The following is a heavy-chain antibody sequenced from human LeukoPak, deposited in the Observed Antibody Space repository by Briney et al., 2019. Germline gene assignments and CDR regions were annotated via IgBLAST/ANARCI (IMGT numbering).Heavy chain of an antibody. D-gene: IGHD6-13*01. V-gene: IGHV1-2*02. CDR3: ARDRDGAAAGLFDY. CDR2: INPNSGGT. J-gene: IGHJ4*02. CDR1: GYTFTDYY. Sequence: ASVKVSCKASGYTFTDYYMHWVRQAPGQGLEWMGWINPNSGGTNYAQKFQGRVTMTRDTSISTAYMELSRLRSDDTAVYYCARDRDGAAAGLFDYWGQGTLVTVSS.